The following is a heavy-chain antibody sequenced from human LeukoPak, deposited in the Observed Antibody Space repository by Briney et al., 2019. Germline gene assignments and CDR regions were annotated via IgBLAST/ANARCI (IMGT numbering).Heavy chain of an antibody. V-gene: IGHV1-2*02. CDR3: ARVVAVAPDY. J-gene: IGHJ4*02. D-gene: IGHD5-12*01. CDR1: GYTFTNYY. Sequence: GASVKVSCKGPGYTFTNYYMHWVRQAPGQGLEWMGWINPNSGGTSYAQKFQGRVTMTRDTSISTAYMELSSLTSDDTAVYFCARVVAVAPDYWGQGALVTVSS. CDR2: INPNSGGT.